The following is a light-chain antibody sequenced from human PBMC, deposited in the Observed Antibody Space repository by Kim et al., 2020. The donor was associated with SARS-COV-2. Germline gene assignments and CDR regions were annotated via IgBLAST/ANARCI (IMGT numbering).Light chain of an antibody. V-gene: IGKV1-39*01. Sequence: ESVGDTVTSTCRASQSIRGYLNWYQQRPGKATKVLIRGASNLQSGVPSRFSGSGSGTYFTLTISSLQREDFADYYCQQSYSTPRTFGQGTKVEIK. CDR3: QQSYSTPRT. J-gene: IGKJ1*01. CDR1: QSIRGY. CDR2: GAS.